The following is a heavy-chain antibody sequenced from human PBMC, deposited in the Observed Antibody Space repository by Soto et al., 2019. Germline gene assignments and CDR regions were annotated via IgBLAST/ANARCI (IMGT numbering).Heavy chain of an antibody. V-gene: IGHV3-15*01. CDR1: GFTFSNAW. CDR2: IKSKTEGGTT. J-gene: IGHJ3*02. CDR3: TPGLPGKYSGSYPPACDI. Sequence: GGSLRLSCAASGFTFSNAWMSWVRQAPGKGLEWVGRIKSKTEGGTTDYAAPVKGRFTISRDASKNTLYLQMNSLKTEDTAVYYCTPGLPGKYSGSYPPACDIWGQGTMVTV. D-gene: IGHD1-26*01.